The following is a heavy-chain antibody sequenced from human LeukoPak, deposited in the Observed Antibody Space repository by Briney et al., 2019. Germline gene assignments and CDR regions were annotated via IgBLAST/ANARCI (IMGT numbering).Heavy chain of an antibody. CDR2: IKQDGSEK. J-gene: IGHJ5*02. D-gene: IGHD3-3*01. Sequence: GGSLRLSCAASGFTFRSYWMRWVRQAPGKGLEWVANIKQDGSEKNYVDSVKGRFTISRDNAKNSLYLQMNSLRAEDTAVYYCASFSRNWFDPWGQGTLVTVSS. CDR3: ASFSRNWFDP. CDR1: GFTFRSYW. V-gene: IGHV3-7*01.